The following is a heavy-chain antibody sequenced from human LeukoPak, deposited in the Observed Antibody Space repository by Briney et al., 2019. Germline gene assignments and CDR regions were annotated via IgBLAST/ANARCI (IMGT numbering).Heavy chain of an antibody. CDR2: ISSSSSYI. D-gene: IGHD5-24*01. J-gene: IGHJ6*03. Sequence: PGGSLRLSCAASGFTFSSYSMNWVRQAPGKGLEWVLSISSSSSYIYYADSVKGRFTISRDNAKNSLYLQMNSLRAEDTAVYYCARDWARSRDGFHPYYYYYMDVWGKGTTVTISS. CDR3: ARDWARSRDGFHPYYYYYMDV. CDR1: GFTFSSYS. V-gene: IGHV3-21*01.